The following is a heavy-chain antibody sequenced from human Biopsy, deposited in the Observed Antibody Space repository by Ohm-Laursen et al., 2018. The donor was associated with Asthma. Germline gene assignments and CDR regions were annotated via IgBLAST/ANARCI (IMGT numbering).Heavy chain of an antibody. CDR3: AREGVAGTHIED. D-gene: IGHD6-19*01. CDR2: ISYDGSSI. Sequence: SSLRLSCAASRFTYEMHWVRQASGKGLEWVAVISYDGSSIYYADSVKGRFTISRDNSKNTLSLQMNSLTAEDTAVYYCAREGVAGTHIEDWGQGTLVTVSS. CDR1: RFTYE. V-gene: IGHV3-30-3*01. J-gene: IGHJ4*02.